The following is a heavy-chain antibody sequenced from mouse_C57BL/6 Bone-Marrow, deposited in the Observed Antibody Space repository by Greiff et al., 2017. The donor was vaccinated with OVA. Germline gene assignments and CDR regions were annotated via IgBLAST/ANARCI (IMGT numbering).Heavy chain of an antibody. J-gene: IGHJ3*01. D-gene: IGHD4-1*01. CDR1: GYAFTNYL. CDR3: ARSGTGRGFAY. CDR2: INPGSGGT. Sequence: QVQLKQPGAELVRPGTSVKVSCKASGYAFTNYLIEWVKQRPGQGLEWIGVINPGSGGTNYNEKFKGKATLTADKSSSTAYMQLSSLTSEDSAVYFCARSGTGRGFAYWGQGTLVTVSA. V-gene: IGHV1-54*01.